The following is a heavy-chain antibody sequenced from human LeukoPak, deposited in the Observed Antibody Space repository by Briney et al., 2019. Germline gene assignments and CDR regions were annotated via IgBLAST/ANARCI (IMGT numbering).Heavy chain of an antibody. J-gene: IGHJ3*02. CDR2: IYTSGST. D-gene: IGHD3-3*01. Sequence: SETLSLTCTVSGGSISSYYWSWIRQPPGKGLEWIGYIYTSGSTNYNPSLKSRVTISVDTSKNQFSLKLSSVTAADTAVYYCASSSSAYYDFWSGKTDAFDIWGQGTIVTVSS. CDR1: GGSISSYY. V-gene: IGHV4-4*09. CDR3: ASSSSAYYDFWSGKTDAFDI.